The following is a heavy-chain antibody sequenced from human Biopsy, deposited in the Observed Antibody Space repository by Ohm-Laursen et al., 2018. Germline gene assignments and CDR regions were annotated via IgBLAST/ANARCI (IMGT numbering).Heavy chain of an antibody. V-gene: IGHV1-2*02. CDR2: IIPNSGGT. CDR3: ARDIMNRIAGLVARSDVFDV. Sequence: ASVKVSCKGSGYAVNDYFLHWLRQAPGQGPEWMGWIIPNSGGTNYAQKFQGRVTMTTDTSTSTVYLELRRLISDDTAVYYCARDIMNRIAGLVARSDVFDVWGQGTLVTVSS. J-gene: IGHJ3*01. CDR1: GYAVNDYF. D-gene: IGHD3-16*01.